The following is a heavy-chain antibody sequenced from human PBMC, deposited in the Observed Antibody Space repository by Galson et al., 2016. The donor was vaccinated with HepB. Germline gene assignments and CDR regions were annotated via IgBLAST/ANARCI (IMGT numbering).Heavy chain of an antibody. V-gene: IGHV3-53*01. CDR1: GFTVSSSY. D-gene: IGHD6-13*01. J-gene: IGHJ1*01. CDR3: AVRYSSIRYFQH. CDR2: ICSGGST. Sequence: SLRLSCAASGFTVSSSYMSWVRQAPGKGLELVSVICSGGSTYYADSVKGRVTLSRDNSKNTLYLQMNSLKAEDTAVYYCAVRYSSIRYFQHWGRGTLVSVSS.